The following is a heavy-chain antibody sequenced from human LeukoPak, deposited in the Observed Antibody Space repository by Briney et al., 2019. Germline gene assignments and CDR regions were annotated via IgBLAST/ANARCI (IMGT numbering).Heavy chain of an antibody. J-gene: IGHJ4*02. D-gene: IGHD3-22*01. CDR1: GGSISYYY. CDR2: INYSGST. V-gene: IGHV4-59*08. Sequence: SETLSLTCTVSGGSISYYYWSWIRQPPGKGLEWIGYINYSGSTNYKPSLKSRVTISVDTSKNQFSLKLSSVTAADTAVYYCARHYDSSGYWYYFDYWGQGTLVTVSS. CDR3: ARHYDSSGYWYYFDY.